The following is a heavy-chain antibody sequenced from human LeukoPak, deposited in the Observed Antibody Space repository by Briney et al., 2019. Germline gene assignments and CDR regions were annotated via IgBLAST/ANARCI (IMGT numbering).Heavy chain of an antibody. CDR2: ISAYNGNT. Sequence: ASVKVSRKASGYTFTSYGISWVRQAPGQGLEWMGWISAYNGNTNYAQKLQGRVTMTTDTSTSTAYMELRSLRSDDTAVYYCARNKRLVGSFDIWGQRTMVTVSS. CDR3: ARNKRLVGSFDI. D-gene: IGHD6-19*01. J-gene: IGHJ3*02. CDR1: GYTFTSYG. V-gene: IGHV1-18*01.